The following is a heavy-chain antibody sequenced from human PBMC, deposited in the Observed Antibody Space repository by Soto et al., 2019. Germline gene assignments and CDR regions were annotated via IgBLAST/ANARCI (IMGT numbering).Heavy chain of an antibody. CDR2: IYYSGST. V-gene: IGHV4-59*01. D-gene: IGHD3-10*01. CDR3: ARQGSRSYPYYYYMDV. CDR1: GGSISSYY. Sequence: SETLSLTCTVSGGSISSYYWSWIRQPPGKGLEWIGYIYYSGSTNYNPSLKSRVTISVDTSKNQFSLKLSSVTAADTAVYYCARQGSRSYPYYYYMDVWGKGTTVTVSS. J-gene: IGHJ6*03.